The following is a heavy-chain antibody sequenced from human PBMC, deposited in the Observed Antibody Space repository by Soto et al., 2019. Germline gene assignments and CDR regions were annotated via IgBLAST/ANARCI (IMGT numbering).Heavy chain of an antibody. CDR1: GYTLTELS. J-gene: IGHJ6*02. D-gene: IGHD6-19*01. CDR3: ATPPLSSGWYSYYGMDV. CDR2: FDPEDGET. Sequence: GASVKVSCKVSGYTLTELSMHWVRQAPGKGLEWMGGFDPEDGETIYAQKFQGRVTMTEDTSTDTAYMELSSLRSEDTAVYYCATPPLSSGWYSYYGMDVWGQGTTATVSS. V-gene: IGHV1-24*01.